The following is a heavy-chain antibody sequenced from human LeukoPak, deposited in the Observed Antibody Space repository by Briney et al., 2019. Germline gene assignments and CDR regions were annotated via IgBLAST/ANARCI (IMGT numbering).Heavy chain of an antibody. CDR2: IWSDGSNI. J-gene: IGHJ4*02. V-gene: IGHV3-33*01. CDR3: ARESSSWYRDTFFGGSLYFDY. D-gene: IGHD6-13*01. Sequence: GRSLRLSCAASGFTFSSYGMHWVRQAPGKGLEWMAVIWSDGSNIYYADSVKGRFTISRDNSKNMLYLQMNSLRAEDTAVYYCARESSSWYRDTFFGGSLYFDYWGQGTLVTVSS. CDR1: GFTFSSYG.